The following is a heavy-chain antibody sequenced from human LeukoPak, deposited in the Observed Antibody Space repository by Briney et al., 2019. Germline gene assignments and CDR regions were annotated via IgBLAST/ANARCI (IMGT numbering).Heavy chain of an antibody. J-gene: IGHJ4*02. Sequence: GGSLRLSCAATGITFSSYSMNLVRQAPGKGLEWVSSISSSSSYIYYADSVKGRFTISRDNAKNSLYLQMNSLRAEDTAVYYCARGDVVARWGQGTLVTVSS. V-gene: IGHV3-21*01. CDR1: GITFSSYS. CDR2: ISSSSSYI. D-gene: IGHD2-2*01. CDR3: ARGDVVAR.